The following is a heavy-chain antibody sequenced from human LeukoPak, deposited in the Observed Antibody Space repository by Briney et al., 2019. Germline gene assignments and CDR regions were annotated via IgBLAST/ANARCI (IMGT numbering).Heavy chain of an antibody. CDR1: GGSISSYF. CDR3: ARGGRYYGSGSYYNRNWFDP. V-gene: IGHV4-59*01. D-gene: IGHD3-10*01. J-gene: IGHJ5*02. CDR2: IYYSGST. Sequence: SETLSLTCTVSGGSISSYFWSWIRQPPGKGLEWIGYIYYSGSTNYNPSLKSRVTISVDTSKNQFSLKLSSVTAADTAVYYCARGGRYYGSGSYYNRNWFDPWGQGTLVTVSS.